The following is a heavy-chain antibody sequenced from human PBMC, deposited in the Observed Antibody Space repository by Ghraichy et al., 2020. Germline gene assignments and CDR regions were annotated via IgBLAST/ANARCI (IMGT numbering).Heavy chain of an antibody. V-gene: IGHV3-49*01. CDR1: GFALGDHI. Sequence: GESLRLSCTASGFALGDHIMSWFRQAPGKGLEWVASSRSKTYGATSEYAASVKGRFTLSRDGSKSIAYLQMNSLKSEDTAVYYCASYSFRDRNSWYYFDYWGQGTQVTVSS. J-gene: IGHJ4*02. CDR3: ASYSFRDRNSWYYFDY. CDR2: SRSKTYGATS. D-gene: IGHD1/OR15-1a*01.